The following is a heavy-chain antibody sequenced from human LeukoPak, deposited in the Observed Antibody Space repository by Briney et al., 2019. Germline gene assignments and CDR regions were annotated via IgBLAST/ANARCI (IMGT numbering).Heavy chain of an antibody. J-gene: IGHJ4*02. D-gene: IGHD6-13*01. CDR2: IWYDGSNE. CDR1: GFTFSSYG. V-gene: IGHV3-33*01. CDR3: ARDFHGYSSDY. Sequence: GGSLRLSCAASGFTFSSYGMHWVRQAPGKGLEWVAVIWYDGSNEYYADSVKGRFTISRDNSKNTLYLQMNSLRAEDTAVYYCARDFHGYSSDYWGQGTLVTVSS.